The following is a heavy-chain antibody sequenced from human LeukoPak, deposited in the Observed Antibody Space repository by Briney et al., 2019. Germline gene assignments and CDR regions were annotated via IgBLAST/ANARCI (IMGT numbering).Heavy chain of an antibody. V-gene: IGHV1-46*01. CDR2: IYPRDGST. J-gene: IGHJ4*02. CDR3: VRDQEAFDY. Sequence: GASVKVSCTASGYSFTSNYIHWVRQAPGQGLEWMGMIYPRDGSTSYAQKFQGRVTVTRDTSTSTVHMELSGLRSEDTAVYYCVRDQEAFDYWGQGTLVTVSS. CDR1: GYSFTSNY.